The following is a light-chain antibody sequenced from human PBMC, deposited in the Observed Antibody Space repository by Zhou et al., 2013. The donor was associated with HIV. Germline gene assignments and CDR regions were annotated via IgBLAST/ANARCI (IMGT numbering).Light chain of an antibody. CDR1: QTLDTN. V-gene: IGKV3-15*01. CDR2: GAS. CDR3: QHYGSSLYT. J-gene: IGKJ2*01. Sequence: IVMTQSPATLSLSPGETATLSCRASQTLDTNLAWYQQQPGQAPRLLIYGASTRATGIPARFSGSGSGTDFTLTISSLQSEDFAVYYCQHYGSSLYTFGQGTRLEIK.